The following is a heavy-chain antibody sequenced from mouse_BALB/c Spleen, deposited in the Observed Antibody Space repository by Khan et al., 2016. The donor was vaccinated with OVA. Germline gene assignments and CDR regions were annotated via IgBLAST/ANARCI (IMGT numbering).Heavy chain of an antibody. J-gene: IGHJ3*01. Sequence: QVQLKQSGAELVRPGVSVKISCKGSGYTFTDFTLHWVKQSHAMSLEWIGVISTYYGHATYNQKFKDKATMTVDKSSSTAYMDLARLTSEDSAIFYLTRGGGGNRFAYWGQGTLVTVSA. CDR1: GYTFTDFT. V-gene: IGHV1S137*01. CDR3: TRGGGGNRFAY. CDR2: ISTYYGHA.